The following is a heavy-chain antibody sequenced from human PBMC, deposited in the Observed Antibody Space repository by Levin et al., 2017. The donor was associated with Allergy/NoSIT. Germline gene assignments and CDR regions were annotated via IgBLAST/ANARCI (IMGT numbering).Heavy chain of an antibody. CDR2: MYFNGST. V-gene: IGHV4-39*01. D-gene: IGHD5-12*01. CDR1: NGPISSSSYY. J-gene: IGHJ4*02. Sequence: SQTLSLTCTVSNGPISSSSYYWGWIRQPPGKGLEWIGSMYFNGSTYYNPSLKSRLSISADTSKNQFSLKLSSVTAADTAVYYCASLYRGYSGYHFSYYFDFWGQGTLVTVSS. CDR3: ASLYRGYSGYHFSYYFDF.